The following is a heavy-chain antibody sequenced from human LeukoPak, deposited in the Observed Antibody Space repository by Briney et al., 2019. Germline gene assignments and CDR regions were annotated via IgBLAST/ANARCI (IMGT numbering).Heavy chain of an antibody. Sequence: GGSLRLSCAASGFIFSRYGMHWVRQAPGKGLEWVAVIWSDATNRFYAGSVKGRFTISRGNSQNTLFLQMNSLRAEDTAMYYCARAAQRGFDYSNSLEYWGHGTLVTVSS. CDR2: IWSDATNR. J-gene: IGHJ4*01. V-gene: IGHV3-33*01. D-gene: IGHD4-11*01. CDR1: GFIFSRYG. CDR3: ARAAQRGFDYSNSLEY.